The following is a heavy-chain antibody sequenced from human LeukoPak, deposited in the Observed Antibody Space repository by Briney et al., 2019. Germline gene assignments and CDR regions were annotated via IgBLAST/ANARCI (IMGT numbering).Heavy chain of an antibody. D-gene: IGHD3-10*01. V-gene: IGHV3-23*01. Sequence: PGGSLRLSCAASGFTFSSYAMSWVRQAPGKGLEWVSAISGSGGSTYYADSVKGRFTISRDNAKNSLYLQMNSLRAEDTAVYYCARDERFYGSGSYYNFFDYWGQGTLVTVSS. CDR2: ISGSGGST. J-gene: IGHJ4*02. CDR3: ARDERFYGSGSYYNFFDY. CDR1: GFTFSSYA.